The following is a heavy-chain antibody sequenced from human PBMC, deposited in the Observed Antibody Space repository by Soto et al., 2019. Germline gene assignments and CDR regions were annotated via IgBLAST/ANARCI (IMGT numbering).Heavy chain of an antibody. D-gene: IGHD2-2*01. CDR2: ISGSGGST. J-gene: IGHJ4*02. CDR3: AKGMGAYCSSTSWPFDY. Sequence: AGGSLRLSCAASGFTFSSYAMSWVRQAPGRGLEWVSGISGSGGSTFYADSLKGRFTISRDNSRKTMYLQKKSPRVEDTPVYYCAKGMGAYCSSTSWPFDYWGQGTLVTAPQ. V-gene: IGHV3-23*01. CDR1: GFTFSSYA.